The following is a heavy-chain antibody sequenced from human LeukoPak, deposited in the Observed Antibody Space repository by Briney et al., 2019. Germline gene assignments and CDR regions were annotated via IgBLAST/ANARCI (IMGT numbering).Heavy chain of an antibody. D-gene: IGHD3-9*01. J-gene: IGHJ4*02. CDR1: GYNFTNYW. CDR3: ARHADYHILTGFDY. Sequence: GESLKISCKGSGYNFTNYWISWVRQMPGKGLELMGMIDPSNSYTNYSPPFQGHVTISADRSISTAYLQWNSLKASDTAMYYCARHADYHILTGFDYWGQGTLVTVS. CDR2: IDPSNSYT. V-gene: IGHV5-10-1*01.